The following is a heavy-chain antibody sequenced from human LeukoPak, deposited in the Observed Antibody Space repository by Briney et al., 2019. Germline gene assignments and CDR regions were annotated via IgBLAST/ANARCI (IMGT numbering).Heavy chain of an antibody. CDR2: IYTSGST. Sequence: SETLSLTCTVSGGSISSYYWSWIRQPAGKGLEWIGRIYTSGSTNYNPSLKSRVTMSVDTSKNQFSLKLSSVTAADTAVYYCAREGAFGYSSPIDIWGQGTMVTVSS. J-gene: IGHJ3*02. CDR1: GGSISSYY. CDR3: AREGAFGYSSPIDI. D-gene: IGHD6-13*01. V-gene: IGHV4-4*07.